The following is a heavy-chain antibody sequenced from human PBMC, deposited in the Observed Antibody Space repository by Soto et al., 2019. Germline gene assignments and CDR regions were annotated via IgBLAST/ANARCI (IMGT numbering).Heavy chain of an antibody. D-gene: IGHD5-18*01. CDR2: INAGNGDT. CDR3: ARDRGDTYGYWGWFDP. Sequence: QVHFVQSGAEEKKPGASVKVSCKASGYTFTDSAIHWVRQAPGQRLEWMGWINAGNGDTKYSQKFQGRVTITRDTSANTAYMELSSLTSEDTAEYYCARDRGDTYGYWGWFDPWGQGTLVTVSS. V-gene: IGHV1-3*05. CDR1: GYTFTDSA. J-gene: IGHJ5*02.